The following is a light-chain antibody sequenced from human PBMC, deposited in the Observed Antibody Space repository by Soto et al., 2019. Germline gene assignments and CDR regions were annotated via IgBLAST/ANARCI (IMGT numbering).Light chain of an antibody. V-gene: IGKV3-11*01. J-gene: IGKJ5*01. CDR3: QQRSNWPPIT. CDR1: QSVSDN. Sequence: EFVLTQSPATLSVSPGERVTLSCRASQSVSDNLAWYQQKPGQAPRLLIYGASIRATDIPARFSGSGSGTDFTLTISSLEPEDFAVYYCQQRSNWPPITFGQGTRLEIK. CDR2: GAS.